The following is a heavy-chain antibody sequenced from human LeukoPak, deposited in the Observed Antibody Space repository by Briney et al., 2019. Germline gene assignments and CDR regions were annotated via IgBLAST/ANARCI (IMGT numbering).Heavy chain of an antibody. D-gene: IGHD1-14*01. V-gene: IGHV3-33*01. CDR2: IAYDGCRA. CDR1: GFTFGGYG. J-gene: IGHJ4*02. CDR3: TRYNNDHFDY. Sequence: PGGSLRLSCAGSGFTFGGYGMHWFRQTPGKGLEWVAVIAYDGCRAFYADSVKGRFTISRDNSKNTMSVQMDDLRAEDTAVYYCTRYNNDHFDYWGQGSLVTVSS.